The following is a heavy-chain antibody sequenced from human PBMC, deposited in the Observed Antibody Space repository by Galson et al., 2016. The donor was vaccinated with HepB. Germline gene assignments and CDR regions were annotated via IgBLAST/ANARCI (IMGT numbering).Heavy chain of an antibody. J-gene: IGHJ4*02. CDR1: GFTFSSYG. CDR2: IWYDGSNT. Sequence: SVRLSCAASGFTFSSYGMHWVRQAPGKGLEWVGVIWYDGSNTYYADSVKGRFTISRDNSKNTQYLQMSSLRAEDTAVYYCARELTGGSSWGGYYWGQGTLVTVSS. CDR3: ARELTGGSSWGGYY. D-gene: IGHD6-13*01. V-gene: IGHV3-33*01.